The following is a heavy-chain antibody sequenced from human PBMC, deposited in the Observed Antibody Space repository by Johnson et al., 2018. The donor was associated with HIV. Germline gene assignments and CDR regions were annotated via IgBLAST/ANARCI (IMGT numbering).Heavy chain of an antibody. CDR1: GFTFSNYA. CDR2: ISGSGGNT. J-gene: IGHJ3*02. Sequence: VQLVESGGGLIQPGGSLRLSCAASGFTFSNYAMSWVRQAPGKGLEWVSAISGSGGNTYYADSVKGQFTISRDNSKNTLFLHMNSLRTEDTAIYYCARVGVSGYDLAAFDIWGRGTMVTVSS. D-gene: IGHD5-12*01. V-gene: IGHV3-23*04. CDR3: ARVGVSGYDLAAFDI.